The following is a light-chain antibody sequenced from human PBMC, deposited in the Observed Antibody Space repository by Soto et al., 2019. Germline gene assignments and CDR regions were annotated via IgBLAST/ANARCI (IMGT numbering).Light chain of an antibody. Sequence: QSVLTQPPSVSGAPGQTITMSCTGSGYNDGASYDVHWYQVLPGAGPRLLIYKNNNRPSGVPDRFSGSKSGTSASLAITGLRAEDEADYYCQSYDNILSGPLYGGGTKLTVL. CDR1: GYNDGASYD. V-gene: IGLV1-40*01. CDR3: QSYDNILSGPL. CDR2: KNN. J-gene: IGLJ3*02.